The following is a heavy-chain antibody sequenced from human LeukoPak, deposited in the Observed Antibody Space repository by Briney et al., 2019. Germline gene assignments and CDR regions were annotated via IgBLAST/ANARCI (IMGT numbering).Heavy chain of an antibody. CDR3: ARASFYYDARALDP. Sequence: GGSLRLSCAASGFTVSSNYMNWVRQAPGNGLEWVSVIYGGGNTYYADSVKGRFTISGDNSKNTVFLQMNSLRAEDTAVYYCARASFYYDARALDPWGQGALVTVSS. D-gene: IGHD3-22*01. CDR2: IYGGGNT. CDR1: GFTVSSNY. V-gene: IGHV3-53*01. J-gene: IGHJ5*02.